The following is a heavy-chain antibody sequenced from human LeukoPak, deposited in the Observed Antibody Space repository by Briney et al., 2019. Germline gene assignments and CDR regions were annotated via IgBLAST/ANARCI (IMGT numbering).Heavy chain of an antibody. CDR1: GFPFSNPW. CDR3: AGGNAMDV. Sequence: GGSLRLSCAVSGFPFSNPWMYWVRQAPGKGLEGVANIKKDGSGISYVESVKGRFIISRDNSRNSLYLQMNSLKVEDTAVYFCAGGNAMDVWGKGTAVTVYS. V-gene: IGHV3-7*03. J-gene: IGHJ6*04. CDR2: IKKDGSGI.